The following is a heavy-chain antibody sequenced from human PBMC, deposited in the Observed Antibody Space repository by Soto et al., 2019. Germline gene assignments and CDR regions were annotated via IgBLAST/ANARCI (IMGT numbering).Heavy chain of an antibody. CDR2: IYYSGST. Sequence: QVQLQESGPGLVKPSQTLSLTCTVSGGSINSGAYYWSWIRQHPGKGLEWIGYIYYSGSTYYNPSLKSRVTISVDTSKNQFSLKLSSVTAADTAVYYCARHLIDGYFDWWGQGTLVTVSS. CDR1: GGSINSGAYY. CDR3: ARHLIDGYFDW. J-gene: IGHJ4*02. V-gene: IGHV4-31*03.